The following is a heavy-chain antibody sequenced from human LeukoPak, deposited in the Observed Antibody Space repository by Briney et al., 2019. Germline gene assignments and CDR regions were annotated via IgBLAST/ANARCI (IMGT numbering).Heavy chain of an antibody. CDR3: AKVVPAALDY. CDR2: IQSDGSNK. D-gene: IGHD2-2*01. V-gene: IGHV3-30*02. J-gene: IGHJ4*02. CDR1: RFTFSTYG. Sequence: GGSLRLSCAASRFTFSTYGMHWVRQAPGKGLEWVALIQSDGSNKYYSDSVKGRFTISRDNSKNTLYLQMNSLRAEDTAVYYCAKVVPAALDYWGQGTLVTVSS.